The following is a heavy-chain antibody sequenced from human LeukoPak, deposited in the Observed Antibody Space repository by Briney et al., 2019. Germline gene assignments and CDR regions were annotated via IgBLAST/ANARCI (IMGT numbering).Heavy chain of an antibody. CDR3: ARDGYSSSSGWFDP. V-gene: IGHV4-59*12. D-gene: IGHD6-6*01. Sequence: PSETLSLTCSVSGGSISIYYWSWIRQPPGKGLEWIGYIHYSGSANYNPSLKSRVTISVDTSKNQFSLKLSSVTAADTAVYYCARDGYSSSSGWFDPWGQGTLVTVSS. CDR2: IHYSGSA. J-gene: IGHJ5*02. CDR1: GGSISIYY.